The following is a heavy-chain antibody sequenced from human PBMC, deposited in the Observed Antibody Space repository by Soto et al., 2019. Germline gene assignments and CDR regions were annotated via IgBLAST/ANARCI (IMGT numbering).Heavy chain of an antibody. CDR2: IRTKSNSYAT. V-gene: IGHV3-73*01. Sequence: QPGGSLRLSCAASGFSFSDSGIHWVRQTSGKGLEWVGRIRTKSNSYATAYAASVKGRFTISRDDSKNTAYLQMNSLKTEDTAVYYCTRLHFIVEPGINFWGQGTLVTVSS. J-gene: IGHJ4*02. CDR3: TRLHFIVEPGINF. CDR1: GFSFSDSG. D-gene: IGHD6-13*01.